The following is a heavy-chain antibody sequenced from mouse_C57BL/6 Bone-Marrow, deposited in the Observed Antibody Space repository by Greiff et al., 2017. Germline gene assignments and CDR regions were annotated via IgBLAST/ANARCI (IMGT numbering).Heavy chain of an antibody. CDR2: ISYDGSN. Sequence: ESGPGLVKPSQSLSLTCSVTGYSITSGYYWNWIRQFPGNKLEWMGYISYDGSNNYNPSLKNRISITRDTSKNQFFLKLNSVTTEDTATYYCARGGNYGIAWFAYWGQGTLVTVSA. V-gene: IGHV3-6*01. J-gene: IGHJ3*01. CDR3: ARGGNYGIAWFAY. D-gene: IGHD2-1*01. CDR1: GYSITSGYY.